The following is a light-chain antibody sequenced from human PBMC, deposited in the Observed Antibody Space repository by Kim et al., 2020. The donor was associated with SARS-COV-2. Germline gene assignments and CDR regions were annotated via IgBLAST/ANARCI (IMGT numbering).Light chain of an antibody. CDR3: QQYDNLLT. CDR2: DAS. V-gene: IGKV1-33*01. CDR1: QDISNY. J-gene: IGKJ3*01. Sequence: DIQMTQSPSSLSASVGDRVTITCQASQDISNYLNWYQQKPGKAPKLLIYDASNLETGVPSRFSGSGSGTDFTFTISSLQPEDIATYYCQQYDNLLTFGPGTXVDIK.